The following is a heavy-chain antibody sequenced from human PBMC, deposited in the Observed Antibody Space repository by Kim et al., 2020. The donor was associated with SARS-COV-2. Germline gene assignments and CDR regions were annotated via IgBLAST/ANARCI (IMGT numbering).Heavy chain of an antibody. CDR3: ARVVHYYDSSGCGY. Sequence: ASVKVSCKASGYTFTSYAMHWVRQAPGQRLEWMGWINAGNGNTKYSQKFQGRVTITRDTSASTAYMELSSLRSEDTAVYYCARVVHYYDSSGCGYWGQGTLVTVSS. D-gene: IGHD3-22*01. CDR1: GYTFTSYA. V-gene: IGHV1-3*01. CDR2: INAGNGNT. J-gene: IGHJ4*02.